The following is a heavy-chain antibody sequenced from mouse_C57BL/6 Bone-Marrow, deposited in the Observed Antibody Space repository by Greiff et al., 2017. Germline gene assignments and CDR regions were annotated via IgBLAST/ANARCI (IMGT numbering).Heavy chain of an antibody. CDR2: ISSGGDYI. J-gene: IGHJ2*01. CDR3: TRVWDSYYFDY. D-gene: IGHD4-1*01. V-gene: IGHV5-9-1*02. CDR1: GFTFSSYA. Sequence: EVKLMESGEGLVKPGGSLKLSCAASGFTFSSYAMSWVRQTPEKRLEWVAYISSGGDYIYYADTVKGRFTISRDNARNTLYLQMSSLKSEDTAMYYCTRVWDSYYFDYWGQGTTLTVSS.